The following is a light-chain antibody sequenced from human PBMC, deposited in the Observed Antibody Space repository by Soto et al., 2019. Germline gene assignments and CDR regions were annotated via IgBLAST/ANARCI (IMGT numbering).Light chain of an antibody. CDR1: SSNMGAGYG. CDR3: QSYDSSLSAPYV. J-gene: IGLJ1*01. V-gene: IGLV1-40*01. CDR2: GNN. Sequence: QCVLTQPPSVSGAPGQRVTISSPGSSSNMGAGYGVNWYQHLPGTAPKLLIYGNNNRPSGVPDRFSASKSGPSASLAITGLQADDEADYYCQSYDSSLSAPYVFGTGTKVTVL.